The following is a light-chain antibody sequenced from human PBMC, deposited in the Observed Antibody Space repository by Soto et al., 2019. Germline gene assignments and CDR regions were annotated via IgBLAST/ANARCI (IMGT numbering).Light chain of an antibody. CDR3: QHYNAFPWT. V-gene: IGKV1-5*03. J-gene: IGKJ1*01. CDR2: KAS. Sequence: TQMTQSPSTLSASVGDRVTITCRASQRIRVYLAWYQQKPGKPPKLLISKASNLQSGVPSRFSGSGSGTEFTLTISSLQPDDFATYYCQHYNAFPWTFGQGTKVDIK. CDR1: QRIRVY.